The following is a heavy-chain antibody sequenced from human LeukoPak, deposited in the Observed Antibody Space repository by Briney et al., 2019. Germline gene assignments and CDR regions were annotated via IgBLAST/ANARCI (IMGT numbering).Heavy chain of an antibody. Sequence: PGGSLRLSCAASGFTFSDYYMSWICQAPGKGLEWVSYISSSGSTIYYADSVKGRFTISRDNAKNSLYLQMNSLRAEYTAVYYCARKWELLNGDAFDIWGQGTMVTVSS. D-gene: IGHD1-26*01. J-gene: IGHJ3*02. CDR3: ARKWELLNGDAFDI. CDR2: ISSSGSTI. V-gene: IGHV3-11*04. CDR1: GFTFSDYY.